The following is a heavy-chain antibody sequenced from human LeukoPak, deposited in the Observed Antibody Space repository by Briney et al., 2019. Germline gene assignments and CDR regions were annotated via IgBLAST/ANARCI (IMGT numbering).Heavy chain of an antibody. Sequence: GGSLRLSCAASGFTFSDCATHWVRQAPGKGLEWVAVISYDGSNKYYADSVKGRFTISRDNSKNTLYLQMKSLSAEDTAVYYCARGIYSGYGRLDYWGQGTLVTVSS. CDR3: ARGIYSGYGRLDY. V-gene: IGHV3-30-3*01. CDR1: GFTFSDCA. J-gene: IGHJ4*02. D-gene: IGHD5-12*01. CDR2: ISYDGSNK.